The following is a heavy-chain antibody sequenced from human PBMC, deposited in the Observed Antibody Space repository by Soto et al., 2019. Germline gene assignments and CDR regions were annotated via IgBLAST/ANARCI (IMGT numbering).Heavy chain of an antibody. CDR2: IYDSGTT. D-gene: IGHD3-10*01. CDR3: ARAYYYGLVRGRSMDV. CDR1: GGSICSGGYY. V-gene: IGHV4-61*08. Sequence: SETLSLTCTVSGGSICSGGYYWNWIRKPPEKGLEWIGYIYDSGTTNSNPSLKSRVTISVDTSKNQFSLNLSSVTAADTAVYYCARAYYYGLVRGRSMDVWGQGTTVTVSS. J-gene: IGHJ6*02.